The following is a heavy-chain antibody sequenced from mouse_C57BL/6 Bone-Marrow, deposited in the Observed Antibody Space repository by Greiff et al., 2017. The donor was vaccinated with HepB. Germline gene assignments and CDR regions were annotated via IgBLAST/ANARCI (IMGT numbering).Heavy chain of an antibody. Sequence: EVHLVESGGGLVQPGGSLKLSCAASGFTFSDYGMAWVRQAPRKGPEWVAFISNLAYSIYYADTVTGRFTISRENAKNTLYLEMSSLRSEDTAMYYCARGPYYGSSYYFDYWGQGTTLTVSS. D-gene: IGHD1-1*01. CDR1: GFTFSDYG. V-gene: IGHV5-15*01. CDR2: ISNLAYSI. CDR3: ARGPYYGSSYYFDY. J-gene: IGHJ2*01.